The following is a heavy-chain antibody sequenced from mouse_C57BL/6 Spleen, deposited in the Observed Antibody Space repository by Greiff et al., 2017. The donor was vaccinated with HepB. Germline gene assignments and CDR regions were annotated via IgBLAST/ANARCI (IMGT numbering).Heavy chain of an antibody. CDR2: IYPGDGDT. Sequence: QVQLQQSGPELVKPGASVKISCKASGYAFSSSWMNWVKQRPGKGLEWIGRIYPGDGDTNYNGKFKGKATLTADKSSSTAYMQLSSLSSEESAVYFCAREVPDDYDGPDYWGQGTTLTVSS. CDR3: AREVPDDYDGPDY. D-gene: IGHD2-4*01. V-gene: IGHV1-82*01. J-gene: IGHJ2*01. CDR1: GYAFSSSW.